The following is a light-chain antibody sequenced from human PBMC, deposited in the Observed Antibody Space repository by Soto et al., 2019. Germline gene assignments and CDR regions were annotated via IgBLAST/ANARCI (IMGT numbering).Light chain of an antibody. CDR2: EAS. V-gene: IGKV3-11*01. CDR3: HPEGLPQT. CDR1: QSVGRH. Sequence: VLTHSAVSLSLSPGERAPLSCRARQSVGRHPTWYRQKPGQAPRRPIYEASERATGIPARVSGSGAGTDFTLPFRRQAPEGIGLCSTHPEGLPQTFGEG. J-gene: IGKJ1*01.